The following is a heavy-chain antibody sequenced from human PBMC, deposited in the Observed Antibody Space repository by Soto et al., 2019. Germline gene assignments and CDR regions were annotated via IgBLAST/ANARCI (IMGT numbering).Heavy chain of an antibody. Sequence: ASVKVSCKASGYTFTGYYMHWVRQAPGQGLEWMGWINPNSGGTNYAQKFQGWVTMTRDTSISTAYMELSRLRSDDTAVYYCARGYYTNGVCPYGMQLWGQATTFNVS. CDR1: GYTFTGYY. CDR2: INPNSGGT. V-gene: IGHV1-2*04. D-gene: IGHD2-8*01. J-gene: IGHJ6*01. CDR3: ARGYYTNGVCPYGMQL.